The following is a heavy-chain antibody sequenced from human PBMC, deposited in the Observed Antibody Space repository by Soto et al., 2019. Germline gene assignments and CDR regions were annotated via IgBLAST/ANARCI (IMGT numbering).Heavy chain of an antibody. CDR2: MNPNSGNT. D-gene: IGHD2-2*01. V-gene: IGHV1-8*01. CDR1: GYTFTSYD. J-gene: IGHJ6*03. CDR3: ALVAPAVYYYYMDV. Sequence: GASVKVSCKASGYTFTSYDINWVRQATGQGLEWMGWMNPNSGNTGYAQKFQGRVTMTRNTSISTAYMELSSLRSEDTAVYYCALVAPAVYYYYMDVWGKGTTVTVSS.